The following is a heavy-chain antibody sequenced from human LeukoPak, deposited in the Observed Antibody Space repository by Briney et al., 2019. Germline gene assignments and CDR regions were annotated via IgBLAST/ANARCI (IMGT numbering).Heavy chain of an antibody. D-gene: IGHD3-10*01. Sequence: PSETLSLTCAVYGGSFSGYYWSWIRQPPGKGLEWIGEINHSGSTNYNPSLKSRVTISVDTSKNQFSLKLSSVTAADTAVYYCARRVGDPVDWGQGTLVTVSS. CDR1: GGSFSGYY. J-gene: IGHJ4*02. V-gene: IGHV4-34*01. CDR3: ARRVGDPVD. CDR2: INHSGST.